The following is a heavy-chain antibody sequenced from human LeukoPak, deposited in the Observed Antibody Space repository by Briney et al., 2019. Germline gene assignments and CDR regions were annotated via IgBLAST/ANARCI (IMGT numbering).Heavy chain of an antibody. CDR3: AKWGQYCSGGSCYSFSFDI. D-gene: IGHD2-15*01. CDR1: GFTFSSYA. V-gene: IGHV3-23*01. CDR2: ISGSGGST. J-gene: IGHJ3*02. Sequence: GGSLRLSCAASGFTFSSYAMSWVRQAPGKGLERVSAISGSGGSTYYADSVKGRFTISRDNSKNTLYLQMNSLRAEDTAVYYCAKWGQYCSGGSCYSFSFDIWGQGTMVTVSS.